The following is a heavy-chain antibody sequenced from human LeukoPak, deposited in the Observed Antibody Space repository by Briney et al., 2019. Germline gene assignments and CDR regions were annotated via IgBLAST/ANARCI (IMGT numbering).Heavy chain of an antibody. CDR1: GGSVSSGSYY. CDR2: VYYSGNT. J-gene: IGHJ4*02. Sequence: SETLSLTCTVSGGSVSSGSYYWTWIRQPPGKGLGWIGYVYYSGNTNYSPSLKSRVTISVDTSKNQFSLKLTSVTAADTAVYYCARRSVGGGERFDYWGQGTLVTVSS. V-gene: IGHV4-61*01. CDR3: ARRSVGGGERFDY. D-gene: IGHD3-16*01.